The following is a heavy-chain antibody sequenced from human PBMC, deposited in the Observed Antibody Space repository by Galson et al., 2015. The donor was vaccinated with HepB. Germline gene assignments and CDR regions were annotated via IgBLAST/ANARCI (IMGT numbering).Heavy chain of an antibody. J-gene: IGHJ5*02. V-gene: IGHV3-33*01. D-gene: IGHD6-6*01. CDR2: VWKDGSNK. CDR1: GFIFSSYG. Sequence: SLRLSCAASGFIFSSYGMHWVRQGPGKGLEWVAFVWKDGSNKYYADSVKGRFTISRDNSKNTLYLQMNSLRAEDTAVYYCARDAYSSSSGWFDTWGQGTLVTVSS. CDR3: ARDAYSSSSGWFDT.